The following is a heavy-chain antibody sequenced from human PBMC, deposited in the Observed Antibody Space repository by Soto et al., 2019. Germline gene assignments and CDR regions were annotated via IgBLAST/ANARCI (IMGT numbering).Heavy chain of an antibody. CDR1: GGTFSNYP. V-gene: IGHV1-69*12. J-gene: IGHJ2*01. CDR2: IIPIFGTV. Sequence: QVQLVQSGAEVKKPGSSVKVSCKASGGTFSNYPISWVRQAPGQGREWMGGIIPIFGTVNYALKFQGRVTITADESTSTAYMELSSLRSEDMAVYYCARGNHRWLQLWYFDLWCRGTLVTVSS. CDR3: ARGNHRWLQLWYFDL. D-gene: IGHD5-12*01.